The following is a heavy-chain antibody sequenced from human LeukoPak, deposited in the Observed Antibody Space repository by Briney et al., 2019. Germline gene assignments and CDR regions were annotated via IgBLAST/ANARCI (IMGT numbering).Heavy chain of an antibody. D-gene: IGHD6-6*01. CDR1: GFTFSSYG. Sequence: GGSLRLSCAASGFTFSSYGMSWVRQAPGKGLEWVSAISGSGDATFYTDSVKGRFTISRDNSKNTLYLQMNNLRAEDTAVYYCAKGHFASSSFDYWGQGTLVTVSS. CDR3: AKGHFASSSFDY. J-gene: IGHJ4*02. CDR2: ISGSGDAT. V-gene: IGHV3-23*01.